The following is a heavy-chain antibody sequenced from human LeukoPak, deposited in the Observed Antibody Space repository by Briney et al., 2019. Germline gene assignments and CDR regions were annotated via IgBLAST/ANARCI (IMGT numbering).Heavy chain of an antibody. J-gene: IGHJ4*02. Sequence: GESLTISCKGSGYSFTSYWIGWVRQMPGKGLEWMGIIFPGDSDTRYSPSFQGQVTISADKSISTAYLQWSSLKASHTAMYYCARLRLGEVAPHDYWGLGTLVTVSS. CDR3: ARLRLGEVAPHDY. V-gene: IGHV5-51*01. CDR2: IFPGDSDT. D-gene: IGHD3-16*01. CDR1: GYSFTSYW.